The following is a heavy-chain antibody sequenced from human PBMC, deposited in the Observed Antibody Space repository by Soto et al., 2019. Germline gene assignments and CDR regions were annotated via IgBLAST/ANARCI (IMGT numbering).Heavy chain of an antibody. J-gene: IGHJ4*02. CDR1: GFTFSSYA. CDR2: ISGSGGST. Sequence: VVTLRLSCAASGFTFSSYAMSWVRQAPGKGLEWVSAISGSGGSTYYADSVKGRFTISRDNSKNTLYLQMNSLRAEDTAVYYCAKSRPPYDYDSSGYMYYFDEWGQGTLVTVS. D-gene: IGHD3-22*01. CDR3: AKSRPPYDYDSSGYMYYFDE. V-gene: IGHV3-23*01.